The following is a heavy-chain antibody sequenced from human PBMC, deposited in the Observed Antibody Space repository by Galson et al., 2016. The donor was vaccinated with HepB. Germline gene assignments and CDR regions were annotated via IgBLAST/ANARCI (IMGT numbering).Heavy chain of an antibody. Sequence: SLRLSCAASGFTFSDYYMNWVRQAPGKGLEWISRISGNSVYIDYADSVRGRVTISRDNTKKSLYLQMNSLRAEETAVYFCTRGRCNSATPFEYWGLGTLVTVSS. V-gene: IGHV3-11*06. J-gene: IGHJ4*02. D-gene: IGHD4-23*01. CDR1: GFTFSDYY. CDR3: TRGRCNSATPFEY. CDR2: ISGNSVYI.